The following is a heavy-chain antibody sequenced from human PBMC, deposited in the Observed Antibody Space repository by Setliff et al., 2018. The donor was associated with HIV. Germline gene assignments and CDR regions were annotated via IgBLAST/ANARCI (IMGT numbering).Heavy chain of an antibody. Sequence: GGSLRLSCVASGFTFSNYAMNWVRQVPGKGLVWVSAVNSDGSRTTYADSVKGRFTISRDNSENTVYLQMNNLRGEDTAVYYCAKGDSRGWFHYFDCWGQGTPVTVSS. CDR3: AKGDSRGWFHYFDC. V-gene: IGHV3-74*03. J-gene: IGHJ4*02. CDR1: GFTFSNYA. D-gene: IGHD6-19*01. CDR2: VNSDGSRT.